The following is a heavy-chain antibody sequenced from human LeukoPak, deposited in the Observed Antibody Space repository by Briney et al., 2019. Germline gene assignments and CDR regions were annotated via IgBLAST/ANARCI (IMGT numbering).Heavy chain of an antibody. D-gene: IGHD5-18*01. V-gene: IGHV4-34*01. J-gene: IGHJ5*02. Sequence: SETLSLTCAVYGGSFSGYYWNWIRQPPGKGLEWIGEINHSGSTNYIPSLKSRVTISVDTSKNQFSLKLSSVTAADTAVYYCARGSKMLGYDWFDPWGQGTLVTVSS. CDR3: ARGSKMLGYDWFDP. CDR1: GGSFSGYY. CDR2: INHSGST.